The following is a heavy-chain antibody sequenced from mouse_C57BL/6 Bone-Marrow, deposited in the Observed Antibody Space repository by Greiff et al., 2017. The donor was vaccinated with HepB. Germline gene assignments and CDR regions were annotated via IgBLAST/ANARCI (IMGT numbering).Heavy chain of an antibody. V-gene: IGHV5-4*01. CDR2: ISDGGSYT. D-gene: IGHD2-10*02. CDR3: ARDSIFDY. J-gene: IGHJ2*01. Sequence: EVTLMESGGGLVKPGGSLKLSCAASGFTFSSYAMSWVRQTPEKRLEWVATISDGGSYTYYPDNVKGRFTISRDNAKNNLYLQMSHLKSEDTAMYYCARDSIFDYWGQGTTLTVSS. CDR1: GFTFSSYA.